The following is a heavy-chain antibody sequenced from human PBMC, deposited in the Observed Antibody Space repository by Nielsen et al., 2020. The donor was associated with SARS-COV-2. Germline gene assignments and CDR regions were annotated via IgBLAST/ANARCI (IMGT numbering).Heavy chain of an antibody. CDR3: ARETIGYFDY. CDR2: IKQDGSEK. J-gene: IGHJ4*02. D-gene: IGHD3-9*01. CDR1: GFTFSSYW. V-gene: IGHV3-7*01. Sequence: GEPLKISCAASGFTFSSYWMSWVRQAPGKGLEWVANIKQDGSEKYYVDSVKGRFTISRDNAKNSLYLQMNSLRAEDTAVYYCARETIGYFDYWGQGTLVTVSS.